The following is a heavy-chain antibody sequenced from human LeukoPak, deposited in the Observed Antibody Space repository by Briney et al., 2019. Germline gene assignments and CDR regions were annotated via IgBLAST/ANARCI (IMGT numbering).Heavy chain of an antibody. D-gene: IGHD3-22*01. Sequence: GGSLRLSCAASGFTFSSYAMSWVRQAPGKGLEWVSAISGSGGSTYYADSVKGRFTISRDNSKNTLYLQMNSLRAEDTAVYYCANYYCDSSGYYYVAHYYYYGMDVWGQGTTVTVSS. V-gene: IGHV3-23*01. J-gene: IGHJ6*02. CDR1: GFTFSSYA. CDR3: ANYYCDSSGYYYVAHYYYYGMDV. CDR2: ISGSGGST.